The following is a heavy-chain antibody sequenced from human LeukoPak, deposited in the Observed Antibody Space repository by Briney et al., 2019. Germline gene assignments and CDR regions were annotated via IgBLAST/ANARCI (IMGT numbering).Heavy chain of an antibody. D-gene: IGHD3-22*01. V-gene: IGHV4-59*01. Sequence: SETLSLTCTVSGGSISSYYWSWIRQPPGKGLEWIGYIYYSGSTNYNPSLKSRVTISVDTSKNQFSLKLSSVTAADTAVYYCARSRSGYYPWGQRTLVTVSS. J-gene: IGHJ5*02. CDR2: IYYSGST. CDR1: GGSISSYY. CDR3: ARSRSGYYP.